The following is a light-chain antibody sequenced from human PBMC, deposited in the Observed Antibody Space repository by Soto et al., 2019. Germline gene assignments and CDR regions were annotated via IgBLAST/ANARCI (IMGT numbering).Light chain of an antibody. J-gene: IGKJ2*01. CDR1: QIVSSN. CDR3: QQYNNWPPMYT. Sequence: EIVMTQSPATLSVSPGERATLSCRACQIVSSNVAWYQQKAGQAPRLLINDASTRATGIPARFSGSGSGTEFTLTISSLQSEDFAVYYCQQYNNWPPMYTFGQGTKLEIK. V-gene: IGKV3-15*01. CDR2: DAS.